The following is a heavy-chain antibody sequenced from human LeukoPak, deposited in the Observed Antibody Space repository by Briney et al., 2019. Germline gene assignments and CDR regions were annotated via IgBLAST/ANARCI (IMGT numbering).Heavy chain of an antibody. J-gene: IGHJ4*02. CDR3: AKDLIAVAFN. D-gene: IGHD6-19*01. CDR1: GFTFSSYG. Sequence: AGGTLRLSCAASGFTFSSYGMSWVRQAPGKGLEWVSAISGSGGSTYYADSVKGRFTISRDNSKNTLYLQMDSLRAEDTAVYYCAKDLIAVAFNWGQGTLVTVSS. V-gene: IGHV3-23*01. CDR2: ISGSGGST.